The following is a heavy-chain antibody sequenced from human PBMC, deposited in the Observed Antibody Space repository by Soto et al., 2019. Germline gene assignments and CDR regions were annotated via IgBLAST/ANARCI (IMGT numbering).Heavy chain of an antibody. CDR1: GGSISSSSYY. Sequence: QLQLQESGPGLVKPSETLSLTCTVSGGSISSSSYYWGWIRQPPGKGLEWIGSIYYSGSTYYNPSLKSRVTISVDTSKHQFYLKLSSVTAADTAVYYCARRETTVDYWGQGTLVTVSS. V-gene: IGHV4-39*01. D-gene: IGHD4-17*01. J-gene: IGHJ4*02. CDR3: ARRETTVDY. CDR2: IYYSGST.